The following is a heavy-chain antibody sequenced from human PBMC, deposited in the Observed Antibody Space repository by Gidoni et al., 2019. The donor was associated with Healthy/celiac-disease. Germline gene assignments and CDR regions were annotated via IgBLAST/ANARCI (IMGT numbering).Heavy chain of an antibody. CDR3: AKEAVLSN. J-gene: IGHJ4*02. D-gene: IGHD2-2*01. Sequence: QVQLVESGGGVVQPGRSLRLSCAASGFTFSSYGMHWVRQAPGKGLEWVAVISYDGSNKYYADSVKGRFTISRDNSKNTLYLQMNSLRAEDTAVYYCAKEAVLSNWGQGTLVTVSS. CDR2: ISYDGSNK. CDR1: GFTFSSYG. V-gene: IGHV3-30*18.